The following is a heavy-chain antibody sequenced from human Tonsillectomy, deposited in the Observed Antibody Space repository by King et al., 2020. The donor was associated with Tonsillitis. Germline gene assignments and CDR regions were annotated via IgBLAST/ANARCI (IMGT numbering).Heavy chain of an antibody. J-gene: IGHJ4*02. V-gene: IGHV4-39*07. Sequence: QLQESGPGLVKPSETLSLTCTVSGGSISSSSSYWGGIRQPPGKGVGWIGSIYYSGSTYYNPSLKSRVIISVDTSKNQFSLKLSSVTAADTAVYYCGRTDYGEYYFDYWGQGTLVTVSS. CDR2: IYYSGST. CDR3: GRTDYGEYYFDY. D-gene: IGHD4-17*01. CDR1: GGSISSSSSY.